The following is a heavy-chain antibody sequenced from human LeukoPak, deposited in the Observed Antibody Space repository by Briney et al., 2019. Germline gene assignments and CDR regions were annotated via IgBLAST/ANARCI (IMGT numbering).Heavy chain of an antibody. CDR3: ARGPLLDSSVGGFDY. V-gene: IGHV3-21*01. Sequence: PGGSLRLSCAASGFTFSSYSMNWVRQAPGKGLKWVSSISSSSSYIYYADSVKGRFTISRDNSKNTLYLQMNSLRAEDTAVYYCARGPLLDSSVGGFDYWGQGTLVTVSS. J-gene: IGHJ4*02. D-gene: IGHD6-19*01. CDR1: GFTFSSYS. CDR2: ISSSSSYI.